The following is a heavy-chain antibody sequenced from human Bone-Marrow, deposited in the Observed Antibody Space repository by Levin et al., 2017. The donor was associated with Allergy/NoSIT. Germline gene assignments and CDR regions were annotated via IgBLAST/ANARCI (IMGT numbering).Heavy chain of an antibody. CDR1: GYQFTDRW. CDR2: IYPGDSET. V-gene: IGHV5-51*01. CDR3: ARQSDELPPYDGEWVEEHYFDN. D-gene: IGHD3-10*01. J-gene: IGHJ4*02. Sequence: EASVKVSCQVSGYQFTDRWIGWVRQLPGKGLEWMGNIYPGDSETRSSPSFQGQVTMSVDKSINTAFLRWDSLSASDTAIYYCARQSDELPPYDGEWVEEHYFDNWGQGTLVSVSS.